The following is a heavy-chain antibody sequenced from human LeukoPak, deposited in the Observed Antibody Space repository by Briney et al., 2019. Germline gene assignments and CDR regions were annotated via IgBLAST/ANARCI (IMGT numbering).Heavy chain of an antibody. CDR2: IKQDGSEK. V-gene: IGHV3-7*01. CDR1: GFTFSSYW. D-gene: IGHD5-24*01. Sequence: GGSLRLSCAASGFTFSSYWMSWVRQAPGKGLEWVANIKQDGSEKYYVDSVKGRFTISRDNAKNSLYLQMNSLRAEDTAVYHCARVVRDGFMGWAFDIWGQGTMVTVSS. J-gene: IGHJ3*02. CDR3: ARVVRDGFMGWAFDI.